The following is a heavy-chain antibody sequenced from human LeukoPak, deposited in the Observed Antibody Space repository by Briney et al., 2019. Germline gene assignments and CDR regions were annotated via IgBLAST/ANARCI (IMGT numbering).Heavy chain of an antibody. J-gene: IGHJ4*02. CDR2: ISGSGGST. CDR3: AKDGSGGWYDLYYFDY. Sequence: GGSLRLSCAASGFTFSSYAMSWVRQAPGKGREWVSAISGSGGSTYYADSVKGRFTISRDNSKNTLYLQMNSLRAEDTAVYYCAKDGSGGWYDLYYFDYWGQGTLVTVSS. D-gene: IGHD6-19*01. CDR1: GFTFSSYA. V-gene: IGHV3-23*01.